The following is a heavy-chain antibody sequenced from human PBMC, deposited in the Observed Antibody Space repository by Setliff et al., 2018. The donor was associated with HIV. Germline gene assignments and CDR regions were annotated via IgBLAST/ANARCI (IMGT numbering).Heavy chain of an antibody. V-gene: IGHV4-4*08. D-gene: IGHD6-13*01. CDR3: ARGARLLAGYSDRWDYYYMAV. CDR1: GGSMSTYY. Sequence: SETLSLTCTVSGGSMSTYYWSWIRQPPGKGLEWIGCIYTSGSTNYNPSLRSRVTISVDTSKNHFSLRLSSVTAADTAVYYCARGARLLAGYSDRWDYYYMAVWGKGTTVTVSS. CDR2: IYTSGST. J-gene: IGHJ6*03.